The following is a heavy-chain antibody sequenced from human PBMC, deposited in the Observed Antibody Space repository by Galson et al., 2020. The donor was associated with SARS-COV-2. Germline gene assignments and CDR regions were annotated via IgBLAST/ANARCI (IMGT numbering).Heavy chain of an antibody. CDR3: AKCLAHYYETYYYGMDV. J-gene: IGHJ6*02. V-gene: IGHV3-30*18. Sequence: GGSLRLSCAASGFTFSSYGMHWVRQAPGKGLEWVAVISYDGSNKYYADSVKGRFTISRDNSKNTLYLQMNSLRAEDTAVYYCAKCLAHYYETYYYGMDVWGQGTTVTVSS. CDR2: ISYDGSNK. D-gene: IGHD3-22*01. CDR1: GFTFSSYG.